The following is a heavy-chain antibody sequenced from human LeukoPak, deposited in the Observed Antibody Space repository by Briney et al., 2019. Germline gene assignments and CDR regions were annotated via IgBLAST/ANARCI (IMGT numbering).Heavy chain of an antibody. CDR3: ARLKGTTSVFDY. D-gene: IGHD4-17*01. CDR1: GFHFSWHW. J-gene: IGHJ4*02. CDR2: INPGGFDK. Sequence: GALGLSFVASGFHFSWHWMTWGRPAPGKGVGGVGNINPGGFDKFYVDSVKGRFTMSRDNARNSLYLQMDSLRAEDTAVYYCARLKGTTSVFDYWGQGTLVTVSS. V-gene: IGHV3-7*03.